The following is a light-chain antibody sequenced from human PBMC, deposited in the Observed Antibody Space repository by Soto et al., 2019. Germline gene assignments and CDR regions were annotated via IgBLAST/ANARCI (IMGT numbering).Light chain of an antibody. Sequence: EIVLTQSPGTLSLSPGERATLSFRASQSLSSNSLAWYQQKPGQAPRLLIYDASSRATGIPDRFSGSGSGTDFTLTISRLEPEDFAVFYCQQYGDSPRTFGQGTKVDIK. CDR1: QSLSSNS. V-gene: IGKV3-20*01. CDR2: DAS. J-gene: IGKJ1*01. CDR3: QQYGDSPRT.